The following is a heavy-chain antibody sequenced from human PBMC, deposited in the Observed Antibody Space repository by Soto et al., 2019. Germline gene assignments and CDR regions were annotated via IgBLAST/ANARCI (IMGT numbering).Heavy chain of an antibody. CDR2: IKSKADGTTI. J-gene: IGHJ4*02. CDR1: GFTFSDVW. D-gene: IGHD3-10*01. V-gene: IGHV3-15*01. Sequence: EVQLVESGGGLVEPGGSLRLSCAASGFTFSDVWMNWVRQAPGKGPEWLGGIKSKADGTTIDYASPVRGRFSISRDDSENTLFLEMNSLKTEDTAVYYCTIDSTFTLVRIPTGGFFDHWGQGTLVTVSS. CDR3: TIDSTFTLVRIPTGGFFDH.